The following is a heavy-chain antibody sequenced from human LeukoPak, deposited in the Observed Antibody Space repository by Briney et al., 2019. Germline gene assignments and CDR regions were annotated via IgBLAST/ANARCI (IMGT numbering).Heavy chain of an antibody. CDR2: INPNSGDT. D-gene: IGHD6-13*01. CDR3: ATSVAAGDTYYFYYYMDV. V-gene: IGHV1-2*02. J-gene: IGHJ6*03. Sequence: ASLKVSCKASGYTFTGYYMHWVRQAPGQGLELMGWINPNSGDTNYAQKFEGRVALTRDTSISTAYMELRRLRSDDTAVYYCATSVAAGDTYYFYYYMDVWGKGTTVIVSS. CDR1: GYTFTGYY.